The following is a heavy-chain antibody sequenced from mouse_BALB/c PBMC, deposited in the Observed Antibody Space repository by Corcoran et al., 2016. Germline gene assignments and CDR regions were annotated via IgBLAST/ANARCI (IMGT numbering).Heavy chain of an antibody. Sequence: QIQLVQSAPELKKPGETVRISCKASGYTFTTAGMQWVQKMPGKGLKWIGWINTHSGVPKYAEDFKGRFAFSLDTTASTAYLQISNLKNEDTATYFGARYWDFYFDYWGQGTTLTVSS. D-gene: IGHD4-1*01. V-gene: IGHV9-4*02. CDR1: GYTFTTAG. CDR3: ARYWDFYFDY. J-gene: IGHJ2*01. CDR2: INTHSGVP.